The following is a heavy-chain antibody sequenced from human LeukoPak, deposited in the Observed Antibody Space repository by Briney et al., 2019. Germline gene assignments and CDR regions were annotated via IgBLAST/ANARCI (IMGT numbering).Heavy chain of an antibody. CDR1: GFTFSSYA. CDR2: ISGSGGST. D-gene: IGHD3-10*01. V-gene: IGHV3-23*01. CDR3: AKDPSVLWFGELFS. Sequence: HPGGSLRLSCAASGFTFSSYAMSWVRQAPGKGLEWVSAISGSGGSTYYADSVKGRFTISRDNSKNTLYLQMNSLRAEDTAVYYCAKDPSVLWFGELFSWGQGTLVTVSS. J-gene: IGHJ5*02.